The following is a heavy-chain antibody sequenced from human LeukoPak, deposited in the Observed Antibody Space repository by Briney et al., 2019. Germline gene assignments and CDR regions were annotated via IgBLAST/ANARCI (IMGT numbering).Heavy chain of an antibody. J-gene: IGHJ4*02. CDR2: FDPEDGET. D-gene: IGHD1-26*01. Sequence: ASVKVSCKVSGYTLTELSMHWVRQAPGKGLEWMGGFDPEDGETIYAQKFQGRVTMTEDTSTDTAYMELSSLRSEDTAVYYCARGGSYLPLFDYWGQGTLVTVSS. CDR3: ARGGSYLPLFDY. CDR1: GYTLTELS. V-gene: IGHV1-24*01.